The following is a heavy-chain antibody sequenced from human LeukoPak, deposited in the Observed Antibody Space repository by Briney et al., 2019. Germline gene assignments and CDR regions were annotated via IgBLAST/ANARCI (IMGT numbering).Heavy chain of an antibody. CDR2: MNPNSGNT. CDR3: ARGYCSGGSCYSLYNY. J-gene: IGHJ4*02. Sequence: ASVKVSCKASGYTFTSYDINWVRQATGQGLEWMGWMNPNSGNTSYAQKFQGRVTMTRNTSISTAYMELSSLRSEDTAVYYCARGYCSGGSCYSLYNYWGQGTLVTVSS. CDR1: GYTFTSYD. D-gene: IGHD2-15*01. V-gene: IGHV1-8*01.